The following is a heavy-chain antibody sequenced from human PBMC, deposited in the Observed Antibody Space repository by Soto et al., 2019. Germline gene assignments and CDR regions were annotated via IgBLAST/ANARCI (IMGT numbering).Heavy chain of an antibody. CDR1: GGSISSSNYY. Sequence: QLQLQESGPGLVKPSETLSLTCTVSGGSISSSNYYWGWIRQPPGKGLEWIGSIYYSGSTYYNPSLKSLVTISVDTSKNQFSLKLSSVTAADTAVYYCASLFHCSSTSCYYYYGMDVWGQGTTVTVSS. D-gene: IGHD2-2*01. J-gene: IGHJ6*02. V-gene: IGHV4-39*01. CDR3: ASLFHCSSTSCYYYYGMDV. CDR2: IYYSGST.